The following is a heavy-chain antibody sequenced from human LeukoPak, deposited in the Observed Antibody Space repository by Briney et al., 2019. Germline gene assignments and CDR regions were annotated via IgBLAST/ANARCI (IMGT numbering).Heavy chain of an antibody. J-gene: IGHJ4*02. Sequence: SETLSLTCAVYGGSFSGYYWSWIRQPPGKGLEWIGEINHSGSTNYNPSLKSRVTISVDTSKNQFSLKLSSVTAADPAVYYCARSTNLGYYYDSSGYRIVGYWGQGTLVTVSS. CDR3: ARSTNLGYYYDSSGYRIVGY. CDR2: INHSGST. V-gene: IGHV4-34*01. CDR1: GGSFSGYY. D-gene: IGHD3-22*01.